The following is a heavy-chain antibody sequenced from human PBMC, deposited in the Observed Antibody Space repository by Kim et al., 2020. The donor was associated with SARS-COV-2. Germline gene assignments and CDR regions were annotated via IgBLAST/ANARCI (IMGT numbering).Heavy chain of an antibody. V-gene: IGHV1-3*01. Sequence: SQKFQGRVTITRDTSASPAYMELSSLRSEDTAVYYCARAPTWRGSPSFDYWGQGTLVTVSS. CDR3: ARAPTWRGSPSFDY. J-gene: IGHJ4*02. D-gene: IGHD6-6*01.